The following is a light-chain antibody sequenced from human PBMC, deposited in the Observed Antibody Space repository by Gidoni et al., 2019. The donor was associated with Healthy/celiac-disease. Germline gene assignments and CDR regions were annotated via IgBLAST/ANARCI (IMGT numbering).Light chain of an antibody. CDR2: DAS. J-gene: IGKJ2*01. CDR1: QSVSSY. V-gene: IGKV3-11*01. Sequence: EIVLTQSPATLSLSPGERAILSCRASQSVSSYLAWYQQKPGQAPRLLIYDASNRATGIPARFSGSGSGTDFTLTISSLEPEDFAVYYCQQRKTFXQXTKLXIK. CDR3: QQRKT.